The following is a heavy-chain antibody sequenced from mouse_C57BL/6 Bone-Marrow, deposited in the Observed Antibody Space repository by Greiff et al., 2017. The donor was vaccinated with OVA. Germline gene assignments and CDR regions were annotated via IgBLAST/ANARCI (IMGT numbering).Heavy chain of an antibody. CDR3: ARSPCFAY. CDR1: GYTFTGYW. Sequence: QVQLKESGAELVKPGASVKLSCKASGYTFTGYWIEWVKQRPGHGLEWIGEIFPGSGSTNYNEKFKGKATLTADTSSNTAYMQRSSLATEDSAIYYGARSPCFAYWGRGTTLTVSS. J-gene: IGHJ2*01. CDR2: IFPGSGST. V-gene: IGHV1-9*01.